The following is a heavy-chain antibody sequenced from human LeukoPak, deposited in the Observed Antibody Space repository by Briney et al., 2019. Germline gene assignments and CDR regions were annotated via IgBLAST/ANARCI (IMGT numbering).Heavy chain of an antibody. J-gene: IGHJ6*02. CDR3: ARRPTKMVRGKKYGMDV. CDR1: GGSFSGYY. CDR2: INHSGST. Sequence: SETLSLTCAVYGGSFSGYYWSWIRQPPGKGLEWIGEINHSGSTNYNPSLKSRVTISVDTSKNQFSLKLSSVTAADTAVYYCARRPTKMVRGKKYGMDVWGQGTTVTVSS. D-gene: IGHD3-10*01. V-gene: IGHV4-34*01.